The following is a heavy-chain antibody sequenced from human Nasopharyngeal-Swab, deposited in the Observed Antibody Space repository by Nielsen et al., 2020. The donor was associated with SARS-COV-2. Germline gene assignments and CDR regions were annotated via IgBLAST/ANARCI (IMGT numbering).Heavy chain of an antibody. D-gene: IGHD2/OR15-2a*01. Sequence: SLKISCAASGFTFNTHAMNWVRQAPGKGLEWVSGITWNSGLFGYLDSVRGRFTISRDNARNSLYLQMNSLRAEDTAFYYCAKDLRGPYFFWGQGTLVTVSS. V-gene: IGHV3-9*01. J-gene: IGHJ4*02. CDR3: AKDLRGPYFF. CDR2: ITWNSGLF. CDR1: GFTFNTHA.